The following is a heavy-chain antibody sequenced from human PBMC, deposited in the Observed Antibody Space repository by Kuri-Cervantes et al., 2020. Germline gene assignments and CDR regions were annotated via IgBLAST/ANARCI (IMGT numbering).Heavy chain of an antibody. J-gene: IGHJ3*02. CDR2: INHSGGI. D-gene: IGHD4-17*01. CDR3: ARNYGDYPHDAFDI. CDR1: GYSISNGYY. V-gene: IGHV4-38-2*01. Sequence: SETLSLTCVVSGYSISNGYYWGWIRQPPGKGLEWIAEINHSGGINFNPSLKSRVTISVDASKNQFSLKLSSVTAADTAVYYCARNYGDYPHDAFDIWGQGTMVTVSS.